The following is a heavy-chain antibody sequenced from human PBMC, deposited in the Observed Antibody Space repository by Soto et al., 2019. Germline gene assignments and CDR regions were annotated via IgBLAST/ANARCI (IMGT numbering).Heavy chain of an antibody. V-gene: IGHV1-69*13. CDR3: AREASGWDDNWFDP. Sequence: PVKVSGKASGGTLSSYAISWLRQAPGQGLEWMGGIIPIFGTANYAQKFQGRVTITADESTSTAYMELSSLRAEDTAVYYCAREASGWDDNWFDPWGQGTLVTVSS. D-gene: IGHD6-19*01. CDR1: GGTLSSYA. CDR2: IIPIFGTA. J-gene: IGHJ5*02.